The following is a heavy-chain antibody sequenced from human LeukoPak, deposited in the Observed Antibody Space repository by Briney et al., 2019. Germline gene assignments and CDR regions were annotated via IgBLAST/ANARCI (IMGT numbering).Heavy chain of an antibody. V-gene: IGHV3-7*01. D-gene: IGHD3-16*01. CDR3: VRDHNWAFDY. J-gene: IGHJ4*02. CDR1: GFTFSSYW. Sequence: GSLRLSCAASGFTFSSYWMSWVRQAPGKGLEWVANIKQDGSEKYYVDSVKGRFTISRDNAKNSLSLEMNSLSADDTAVYYCVRDHNWAFDYWGLGTLVTVSS. CDR2: IKQDGSEK.